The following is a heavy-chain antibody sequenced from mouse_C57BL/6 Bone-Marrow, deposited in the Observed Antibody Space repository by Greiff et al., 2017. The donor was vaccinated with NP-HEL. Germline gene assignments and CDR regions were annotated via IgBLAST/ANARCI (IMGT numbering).Heavy chain of an antibody. CDR2: IDPSDSET. Sequence: QVQLQQPGAELVRPGSSVKLSCKASGYTFTSYWMHWVKQRPIQGLEWIGNIDPSDSETHYNQKFKDKATLTVDKSSSTAYMQLSSLTSEDSAVYYCARHYGSSPHWYFDVWGTGTTVTVSS. J-gene: IGHJ1*03. D-gene: IGHD1-1*01. CDR3: ARHYGSSPHWYFDV. CDR1: GYTFTSYW. V-gene: IGHV1-52*01.